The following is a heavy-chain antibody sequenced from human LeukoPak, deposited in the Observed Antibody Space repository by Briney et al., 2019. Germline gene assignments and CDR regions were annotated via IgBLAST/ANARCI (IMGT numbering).Heavy chain of an antibody. J-gene: IGHJ6*02. D-gene: IGHD6-25*01. V-gene: IGHV1-18*01. CDR2: ISAYNGNT. CDR1: GGTFSSYA. CDR3: ARDPRAATSDYYYYYGMDV. Sequence: GASVKVSCKASGGTFSSYAISWVRQAPGQGLEWMGWISAYNGNTNYAQKLQGRVTMTTDTSTSTAYMELRSLRSDDTAVYYCARDPRAATSDYYYYYGMDVWGQGTTVTVSS.